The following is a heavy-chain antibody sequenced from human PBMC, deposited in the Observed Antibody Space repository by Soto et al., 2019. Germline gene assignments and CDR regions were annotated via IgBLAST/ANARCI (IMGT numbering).Heavy chain of an antibody. V-gene: IGHV4-30-4*01. CDR2: IYYTGNN. J-gene: IGHJ4*02. CDR1: GDSISSPHYY. CDR3: AREPKQNYDSSPWNGGFDS. D-gene: IGHD3-22*01. Sequence: QVHLQESGPGLVKPSQTLSLYCTVSGDSISSPHYYWTWIRQPPGKGLEWVGYIYYTGNNFYNPALKSRVAMSVDSSTNQFSLKLASVTDADTAVYFCAREPKQNYDSSPWNGGFDSWGPGTLVTVSS.